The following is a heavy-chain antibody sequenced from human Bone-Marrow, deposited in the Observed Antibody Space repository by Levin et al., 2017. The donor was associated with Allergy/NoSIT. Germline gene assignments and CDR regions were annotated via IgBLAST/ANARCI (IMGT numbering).Heavy chain of an antibody. V-gene: IGHV3-21*01. CDR2: IGSSSSYI. J-gene: IGHJ4*02. CDR3: ARAFYGATVDY. CDR1: GFTFSSYS. D-gene: IGHD4/OR15-4a*01. Sequence: PGGSLRLSCAVSGFTFSSYSMNWVRQAPGKGLEWVSSIGSSSSYIYYADSVKGRFTISRDDAKNSLYLQMNSLRAEDTAVYYCARAFYGATVDYWGQGTLVTVSS.